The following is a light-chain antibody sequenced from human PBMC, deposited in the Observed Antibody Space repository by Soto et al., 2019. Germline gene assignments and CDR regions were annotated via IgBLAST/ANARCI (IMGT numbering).Light chain of an antibody. Sequence: SYDLTQPRSVSVAPGQTARITCGGNNIESKSVHWYQQRPGQPPVLVIYVDSDRPSGIPDRFSASTSGNTAALTISRVEAGDEADYYCQVWDTISDHYVFGSGTKVTVL. CDR2: VDS. J-gene: IGLJ1*01. V-gene: IGLV3-21*02. CDR3: QVWDTISDHYV. CDR1: NIESKS.